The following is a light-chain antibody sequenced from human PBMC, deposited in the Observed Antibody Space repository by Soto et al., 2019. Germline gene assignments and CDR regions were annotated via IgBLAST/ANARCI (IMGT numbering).Light chain of an antibody. Sequence: EIVMTQSPATLSVSPGERATLSCRASQSVSSNLAWYQQKPGQAPRLLIYGASTRATGIPARFSGSGSGTEFILTISSLQPEDFATYYCQQSYSTLIAFGQGTRLEIK. CDR2: GAS. CDR1: QSVSSN. V-gene: IGKV3-15*01. CDR3: QQSYSTLIA. J-gene: IGKJ5*01.